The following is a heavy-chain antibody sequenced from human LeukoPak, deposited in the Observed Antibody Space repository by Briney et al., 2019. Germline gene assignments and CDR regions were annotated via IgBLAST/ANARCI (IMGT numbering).Heavy chain of an antibody. Sequence: ASVKVSCKASGYTFTSYDINWVRQATGQGLEWMGWMNPNSGNTGYAQKFQGRVTMTRNTSISTAYMELSSLRSEDTAVYYCARAQAILYSSGWYLRYYYYMDVWGKGTTVTISS. V-gene: IGHV1-8*01. CDR2: MNPNSGNT. CDR1: GYTFTSYD. D-gene: IGHD6-19*01. J-gene: IGHJ6*03. CDR3: ARAQAILYSSGWYLRYYYYMDV.